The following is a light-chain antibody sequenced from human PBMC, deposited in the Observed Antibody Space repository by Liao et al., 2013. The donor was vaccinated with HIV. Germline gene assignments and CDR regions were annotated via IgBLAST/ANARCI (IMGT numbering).Light chain of an antibody. CDR2: YDR. CDR1: DIGSRS. CDR3: QVWDSSSQNVV. Sequence: SYELTQPPSVSVAPGETARIPCGGSDIGSRSVHWYQQKPGQAPVLVISYDRDRPSGIPERFSGANSGDTATLTISRVEAGDEADFYCQVWDSSSQNVVFGGGTKLTVL. J-gene: IGLJ2*01. V-gene: IGLV3-21*04.